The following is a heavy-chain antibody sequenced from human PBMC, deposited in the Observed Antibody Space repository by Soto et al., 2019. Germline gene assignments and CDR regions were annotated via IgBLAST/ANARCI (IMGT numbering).Heavy chain of an antibody. CDR2: IYYSGST. CDR1: GGSISSSSYY. J-gene: IGHJ3*02. V-gene: IGHV4-39*01. Sequence: QLQLQESGPGLVKPSETLSLTCTVSGGSISSSSYYWGWIRQPPGKGLEWIGRIYYSGSTYYNPSLKRRVTISVDTSKNQFSLQLSAVTAADSSVYYWARHRAPFYYEGSGSYAAAFDIWGQGTMVTVSS. CDR3: ARHRAPFYYEGSGSYAAAFDI. D-gene: IGHD3-10*01.